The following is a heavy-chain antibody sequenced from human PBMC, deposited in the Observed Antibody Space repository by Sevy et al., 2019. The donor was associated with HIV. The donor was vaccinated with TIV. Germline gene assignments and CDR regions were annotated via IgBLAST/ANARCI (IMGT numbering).Heavy chain of an antibody. D-gene: IGHD6-19*01. CDR1: GFTFSSYG. CDR2: ISYDGSNK. V-gene: IGHV3-30*18. J-gene: IGHJ6*02. CDR3: AKDRYSSGWNNYCDYGMDV. Sequence: GGSLRLSCAASGFTFSSYGMHWVRQAPGKGLEWVAVISYDGSNKYYADSVKGRFTISRDNSKNTLYLQMNSLRAEDTAVYYCAKDRYSSGWNNYCDYGMDVWGQGTTVTVS.